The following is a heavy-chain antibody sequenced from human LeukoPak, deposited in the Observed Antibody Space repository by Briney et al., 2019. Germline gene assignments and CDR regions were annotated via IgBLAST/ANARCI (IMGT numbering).Heavy chain of an antibody. D-gene: IGHD3-3*01. J-gene: IGHJ4*02. CDR3: AKDFWSGYYPNY. CDR2: SGSGGTI. Sequence: PGGSLRLSCAASGFTFSSYAVSWVCQAPGKGLEWVSGSGSGGTIYYADSVKGRFTISRDNSKNTLYLQMNSLRAEDTAVYYCAKDFWSGYYPNYWGQGTLVTVSS. CDR1: GFTFSSYA. V-gene: IGHV3-23*01.